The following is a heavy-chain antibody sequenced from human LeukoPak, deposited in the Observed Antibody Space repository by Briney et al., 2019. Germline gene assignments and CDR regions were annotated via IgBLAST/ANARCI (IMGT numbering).Heavy chain of an antibody. D-gene: IGHD5-12*01. V-gene: IGHV3-30-3*01. CDR2: ISYDGSNK. CDR1: GFTVSSNY. CDR3: ASNGYSGYDSTQILGLFDY. J-gene: IGHJ4*02. Sequence: GGSLRLSCAASGFTVSSNYMSWVRQAPGKGLEWVAVISYDGSNKYYADSVKGRFTISRDNSKNTLYLQMNSLRAEDTAVYYCASNGYSGYDSTQILGLFDYWGQGTLVTVSS.